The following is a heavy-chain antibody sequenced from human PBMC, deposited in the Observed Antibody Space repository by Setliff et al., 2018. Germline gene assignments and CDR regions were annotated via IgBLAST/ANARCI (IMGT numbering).Heavy chain of an antibody. CDR1: GFSLSDGRVG. D-gene: IGHD3-22*01. Sequence: SGPTLVHPTETLTLTCTISGFSLSDGRVGVTWIRQPPGKALEWLATIFSMDQKSYSTSLESRLLISKDTSATQVVLMMTNMNPADTGTYYCARIGTSSVLYGMDVWGQGTTVTVSS. CDR3: ARIGTSSVLYGMDV. CDR2: IFSMDQK. J-gene: IGHJ6*02. V-gene: IGHV2-26*03.